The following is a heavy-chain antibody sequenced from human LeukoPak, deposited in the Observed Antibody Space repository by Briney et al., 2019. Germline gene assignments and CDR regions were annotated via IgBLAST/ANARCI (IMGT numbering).Heavy chain of an antibody. Sequence: PSETLSLTCTVSGGSISGSSYYWRWIRQPPGKGLEWIGSIYYSGSTYYNPSLKSRVTISVDTSKNQFSLKLSSVTAADTAVYYCARLRHQLVLYWFQGTLVTVSS. V-gene: IGHV4-39*01. CDR1: GGSISGSSYY. CDR3: ARLRHQLVLY. J-gene: IGHJ4*02. D-gene: IGHD6-13*01. CDR2: IYYSGST.